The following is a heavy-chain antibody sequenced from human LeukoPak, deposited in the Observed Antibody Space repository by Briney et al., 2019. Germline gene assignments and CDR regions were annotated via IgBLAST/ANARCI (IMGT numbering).Heavy chain of an antibody. V-gene: IGHV4-34*01. J-gene: IGHJ5*02. CDR3: ARASPLGLNWFDP. Sequence: SETLSLTCAVYGGSFSGYYWSWIRQPPGKGLEWIGEINHSGSTNYNPSLKSRVTISVDTSKNQFSLRLSSVTAADTAVYYCARASPLGLNWFDPWGQGTLVTVSS. D-gene: IGHD3/OR15-3a*01. CDR1: GGSFSGYY. CDR2: INHSGST.